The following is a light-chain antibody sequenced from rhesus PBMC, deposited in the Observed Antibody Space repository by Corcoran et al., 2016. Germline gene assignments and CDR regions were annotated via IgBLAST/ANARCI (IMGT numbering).Light chain of an antibody. CDR1: QRVSSY. J-gene: IGKJ2*01. CDR2: VAS. CDR3: LQSSNWYS. Sequence: EIVMTQSPATLALSPGERATLSCRASQRVSSYLAWYQQKPGQAPRPLIYVASSRATGIPERFRGSWSGTELPLTLSRLEPEDVVVYCCLQSSNWYSFRQGTKVEIK. V-gene: IGKV3-24*04.